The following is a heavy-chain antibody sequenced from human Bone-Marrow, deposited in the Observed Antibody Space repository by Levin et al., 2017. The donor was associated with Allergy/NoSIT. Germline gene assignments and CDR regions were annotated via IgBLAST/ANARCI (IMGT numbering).Heavy chain of an antibody. CDR3: ALLAGYFGY. CDR1: GFIFSTYW. V-gene: IGHV3-7*02. Sequence: GGSLRLSCEASGFIFSTYWMNWVRQAPGKGLEWVANINQDGTERHYVDSVKGRFTISRDNAENSLSLQMNSLRAEDTAVYYCALLAGYFGYWGQGAHVVVSS. CDR2: INQDGTER. D-gene: IGHD3-9*01. J-gene: IGHJ4*02.